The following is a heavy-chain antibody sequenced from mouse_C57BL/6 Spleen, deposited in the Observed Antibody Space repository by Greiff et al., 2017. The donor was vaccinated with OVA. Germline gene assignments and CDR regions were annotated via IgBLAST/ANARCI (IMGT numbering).Heavy chain of an antibody. CDR3: TREDYGSSFDY. CDR2: ISSGGDYI. Sequence: EVKLQESGEGLVKPGGSLKLSCAASGFTFSSYAMSWVRQTPEKRLEWVAYISSGGDYIYYADTVKGRFTISRDNARNTLYLQMSSLKSEDTAMYYCTREDYGSSFDYWGQGTTLTVSS. D-gene: IGHD1-1*01. V-gene: IGHV5-9-1*02. J-gene: IGHJ2*01. CDR1: GFTFSSYA.